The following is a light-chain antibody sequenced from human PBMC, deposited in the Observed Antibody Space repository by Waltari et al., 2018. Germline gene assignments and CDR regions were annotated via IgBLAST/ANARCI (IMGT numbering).Light chain of an antibody. CDR2: AAS. Sequence: DIQLTQSPSSLSASVGDRVTITCRASQSIANFLNWYQQKPGKAPKVLISAASSPQSGGPTGFRGRGSGTSFPLPHSRLEPEDFATYYCQQSYKTPWKFGQGTKVEMK. CDR3: QQSYKTPWK. CDR1: QSIANF. J-gene: IGKJ1*01. V-gene: IGKV1-39*01.